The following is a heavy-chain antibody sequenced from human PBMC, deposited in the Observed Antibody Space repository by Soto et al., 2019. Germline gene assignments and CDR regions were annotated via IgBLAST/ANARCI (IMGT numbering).Heavy chain of an antibody. J-gene: IGHJ5*02. CDR2: IYYSGST. CDR1: GDSISSGGYY. D-gene: IGHD6-13*01. V-gene: IGHV4-31*03. CDR3: AREVAAARNWFDP. Sequence: SETLSLTCTVSGDSISSGGYYWSWIRQHPGKGLEWIGCIYYSGSTYYNPSLKSRVTISVDTSKNQFSLKLSSVTAADTAVYYCAREVAAARNWFDPWGQGTQVTVSS.